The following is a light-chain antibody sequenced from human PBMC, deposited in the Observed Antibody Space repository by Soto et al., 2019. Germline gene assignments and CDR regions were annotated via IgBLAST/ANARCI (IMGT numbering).Light chain of an antibody. Sequence: QSALTQPASVSGSPGQSITISCTGTSSDIGSYNYVAWYQQFPGKTPKLMIYEVSKRPSGVPDRFSGSKSGNTASLTVSGLQAEDEADYYCSSYAGSNNYVFGTGTKLTVL. CDR3: SSYAGSNNYV. CDR2: EVS. V-gene: IGLV2-8*01. CDR1: SSDIGSYNY. J-gene: IGLJ1*01.